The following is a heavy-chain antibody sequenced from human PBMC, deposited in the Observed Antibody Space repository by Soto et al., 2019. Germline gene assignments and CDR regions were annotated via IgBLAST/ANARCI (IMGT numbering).Heavy chain of an antibody. J-gene: IGHJ2*01. Sequence: QVQLQQWGAGLLKPSETLSLTCAVYGGSFSNYYWSWIRQPPGEGLEWIGEINHSGYTNYNPSLKSRVTISIDTSKNQFSLKLSSVTAADTAVYYCARPVDCSSATCAGAWYYDLWGRGTLATVSS. CDR1: GGSFSNYY. V-gene: IGHV4-34*01. CDR2: INHSGYT. D-gene: IGHD2-2*01. CDR3: ARPVDCSSATCAGAWYYDL.